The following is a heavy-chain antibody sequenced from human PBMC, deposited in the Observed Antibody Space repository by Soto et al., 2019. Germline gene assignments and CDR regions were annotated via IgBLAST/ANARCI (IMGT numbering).Heavy chain of an antibody. J-gene: IGHJ5*02. Sequence: GASVKVSCKASGYTFTSYGISWVRQAPGQGLEWMGWISAYNGNTNYAQKLQGRVTMATDTSTSTAYMELRSLRSDDTAVYYCARRDYDSSGYYWFDPWGQGTLVTAPQ. CDR3: ARRDYDSSGYYWFDP. V-gene: IGHV1-18*04. CDR1: GYTFTSYG. D-gene: IGHD3-22*01. CDR2: ISAYNGNT.